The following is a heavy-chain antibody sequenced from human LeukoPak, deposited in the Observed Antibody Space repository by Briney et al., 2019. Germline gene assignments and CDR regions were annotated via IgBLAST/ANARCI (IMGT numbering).Heavy chain of an antibody. V-gene: IGHV1-18*01. Sequence: GASVKVSCKASGYTFTSCGISWVRQAPGQGLEWMGWISAHNGDTHYAQNLQGRVTMTTDTSTSTAYMELRSLRSDDTAVYYCARDRGRAPFDPWGQGTLVTVSS. CDR1: GYTFTSCG. J-gene: IGHJ5*02. D-gene: IGHD3-10*01. CDR2: ISAHNGDT. CDR3: ARDRGRAPFDP.